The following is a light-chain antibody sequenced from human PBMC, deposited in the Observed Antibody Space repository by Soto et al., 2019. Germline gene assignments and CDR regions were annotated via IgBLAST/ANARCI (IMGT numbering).Light chain of an antibody. V-gene: IGKV1-5*01. Sequence: DIQMTQSPSTLSASVGDTVTITCRASESIDNWLAWYQQKPGKAPKLLIFAASTLVRGVPSRFSGSGSGTEFTLTISSLQPDDFATYYCQQYKAFPYTFGLGTKLEIK. CDR3: QQYKAFPYT. CDR1: ESIDNW. J-gene: IGKJ2*01. CDR2: AAS.